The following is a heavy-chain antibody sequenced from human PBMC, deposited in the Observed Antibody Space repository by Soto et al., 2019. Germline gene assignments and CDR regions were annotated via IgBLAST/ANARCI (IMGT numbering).Heavy chain of an antibody. CDR1: GFTFSGYW. J-gene: IGHJ4*02. CDR3: ARAQWLRLGPGDY. Sequence: GGSLRLSCAASGFTFSGYWMHWVRQAPGKGLLWISRINSDGSSTNYADSVQGRFIISRDNAKNTLYLQMNSLRAEDTAVYYCARAQWLRLGPGDYWGQGTLVTVSS. V-gene: IGHV3-74*01. D-gene: IGHD5-12*01. CDR2: INSDGSST.